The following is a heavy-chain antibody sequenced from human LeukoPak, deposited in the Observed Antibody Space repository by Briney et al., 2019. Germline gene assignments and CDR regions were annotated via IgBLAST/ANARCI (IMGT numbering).Heavy chain of an antibody. CDR1: GFTFSSYA. V-gene: IGHV3-64*01. Sequence: PGGSLRLSCAASGFTFSSYAMHRVRQAPGKGLEYVSTISSNGGSTYYANSVKGRFTISRDNSKNTLYLQMGSLRDEDMAVYYCARALTFYYSDAFDIWGQGTMVTVSS. D-gene: IGHD3-22*01. CDR3: ARALTFYYSDAFDI. CDR2: ISSNGGST. J-gene: IGHJ3*02.